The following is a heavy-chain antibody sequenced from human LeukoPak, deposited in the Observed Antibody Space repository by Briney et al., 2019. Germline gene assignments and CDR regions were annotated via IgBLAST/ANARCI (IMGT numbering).Heavy chain of an antibody. J-gene: IGHJ4*02. Sequence: SETLSLTCTVSGGSITSGGYYWSWIRQRPGKGLEWIGYTYKTGSTYYNPSLKSRVTMSVDTSRNQFSLKLNSVTAADTAVYYCARDVLRWGQGTLVTVSS. CDR1: GGSITSGGYY. CDR2: TYKTGST. V-gene: IGHV4-31*03. CDR3: ARDVLR.